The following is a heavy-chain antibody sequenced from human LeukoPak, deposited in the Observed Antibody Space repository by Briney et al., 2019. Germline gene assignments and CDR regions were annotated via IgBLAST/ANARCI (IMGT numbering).Heavy chain of an antibody. D-gene: IGHD3-10*01. CDR1: GYTLTELS. J-gene: IGHJ4*02. CDR3: ATGGVLLPVRGAYGY. V-gene: IGHV1-24*01. Sequence: ASVKVSCKVSGYTLTELSMHWVRQAPGKGLEWMGGFDPEDGETIYAQKFQGRVTMTEDTSTDTAYMKLSSLRSEDTAVYYCATGGVLLPVRGAYGYWGQGTLVTVSS. CDR2: FDPEDGET.